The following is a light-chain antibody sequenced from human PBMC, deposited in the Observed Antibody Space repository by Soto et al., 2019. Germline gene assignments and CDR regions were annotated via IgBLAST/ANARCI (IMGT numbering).Light chain of an antibody. CDR1: SSNIGAGYD. CDR3: QTWDSSVSALV. V-gene: IGLV1-51*01. J-gene: IGLJ2*01. Sequence: QSVLTQSPSVSGAPGQTVTISCTGSSSNIGAGYDVHWYQQLPGTAPKLLIYDNDKRPSGIPERFSGSKSGASATLGITGLLTGDEADYYCQTWDSSVSALVFGGGTKLTVL. CDR2: DND.